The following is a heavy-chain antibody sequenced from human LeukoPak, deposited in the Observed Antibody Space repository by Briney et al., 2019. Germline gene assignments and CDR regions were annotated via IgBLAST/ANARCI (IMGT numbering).Heavy chain of an antibody. CDR3: ARDRGWYHADS. V-gene: IGHV1-2*02. D-gene: IGHD6-19*01. J-gene: IGHJ4*02. CDR2: INPNSGGT. CDR1: GYTFSAYY. Sequence: ASVKVSCKASGYTFSAYYMHWVRQAPGQGLEWMGWINPNSGGTNFAQKFQGRVTMTRDTSITTAYMELSSLKSDDTAVYYCARDRGWYHADSWGQGTLVTVSS.